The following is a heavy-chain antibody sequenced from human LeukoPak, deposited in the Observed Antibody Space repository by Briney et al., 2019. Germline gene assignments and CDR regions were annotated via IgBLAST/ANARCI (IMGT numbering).Heavy chain of an antibody. CDR2: IYPGDSDT. V-gene: IGHV5-51*01. CDR1: GYSFAGYW. J-gene: IGHJ4*02. D-gene: IGHD3-10*01. CDR3: ATSEVRGVPDF. Sequence: GDSLKISCKGSGYSFAGYWIAWVRQMPGKGLEWMAIIYPGDSDTRYSPSFRGQVTISVDKSISTAYLQWSSLKTSDTAMYYCATSEVRGVPDFWGQGTLVTVSS.